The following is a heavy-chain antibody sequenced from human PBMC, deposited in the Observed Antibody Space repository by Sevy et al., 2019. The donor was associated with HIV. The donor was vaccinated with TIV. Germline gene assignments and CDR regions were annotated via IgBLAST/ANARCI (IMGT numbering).Heavy chain of an antibody. Sequence: GGSLRLSCTASGFTFSSYEMNWVRQAPGKGLEWVSYITNIGSTIYYSDSVKGRFTIFRDNARNSLYLQMNSLRAEDTAVYDCARDLPPSATTVAHFDYWGRGTLVTVSS. D-gene: IGHD4-17*01. CDR3: ARDLPPSATTVAHFDY. J-gene: IGHJ4*02. CDR1: GFTFSSYE. V-gene: IGHV3-48*03. CDR2: ITNIGSTI.